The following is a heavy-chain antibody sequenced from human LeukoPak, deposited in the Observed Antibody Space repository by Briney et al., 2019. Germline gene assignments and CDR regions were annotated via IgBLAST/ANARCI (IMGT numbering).Heavy chain of an antibody. J-gene: IGHJ5*02. V-gene: IGHV3-43*02. CDR1: GFTFDEYA. CDR3: AVDGP. Sequence: GGSLRLSCVGSGFTFDEYAIHWVRQAPGKGLEWVCLITGDGDKTSYADSERGRFTISRDNSKNSVYLQMNSLRNEDTAFYYCAVDGPWGQGTLVTVSS. CDR2: ITGDGDKT.